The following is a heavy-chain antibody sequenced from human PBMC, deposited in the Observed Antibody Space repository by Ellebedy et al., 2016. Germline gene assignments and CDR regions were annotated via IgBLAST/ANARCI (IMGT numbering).Heavy chain of an antibody. Sequence: GGSLRLSXAASGFTFSSYGMHWVRQAPGKGLEWVAVISYDGSNKYYADSVKGRFTISRDNSKNTLYLQMNSLRAEDTAVYYCARLNSGSFHYWGQGTLVTVSS. D-gene: IGHD1-26*01. V-gene: IGHV3-30*03. CDR2: ISYDGSNK. CDR3: ARLNSGSFHY. CDR1: GFTFSSYG. J-gene: IGHJ4*02.